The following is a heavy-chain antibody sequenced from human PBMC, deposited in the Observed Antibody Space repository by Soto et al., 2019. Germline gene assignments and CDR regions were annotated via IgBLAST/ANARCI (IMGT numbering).Heavy chain of an antibody. CDR3: AKDQFSSGWYNDYYYGMDV. CDR2: ITGNAGSK. V-gene: IGHV3-23*01. J-gene: IGHJ6*02. CDR1: GFTFRNNG. D-gene: IGHD6-19*01. Sequence: EVQLLEPGGGLVQPGASLRLSCAASGFTFRNNGMFWVRQAPGKGLEWVSAITGNAGSKYYADPVKGRFTISRDNSRNTLYLQMNSLRAEDTAVYYCAKDQFSSGWYNDYYYGMDVWGQGTTVTVSS.